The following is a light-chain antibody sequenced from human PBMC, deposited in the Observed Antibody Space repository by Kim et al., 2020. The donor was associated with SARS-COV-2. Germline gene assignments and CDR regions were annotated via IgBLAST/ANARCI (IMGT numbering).Light chain of an antibody. CDR3: QQYHTFPWT. J-gene: IGKJ1*01. CDR1: QTITTW. CDR2: EVS. Sequence: DIQMTQSPPTLSASVGDRVTITCRASQTITTWLAWYQQKPGKAPNLLIYEVSTLEDGVPSRFSGGGSGTEFTLTIASLQPDDFATYYCQQYHTFPWTFGQGTKV. V-gene: IGKV1-5*01.